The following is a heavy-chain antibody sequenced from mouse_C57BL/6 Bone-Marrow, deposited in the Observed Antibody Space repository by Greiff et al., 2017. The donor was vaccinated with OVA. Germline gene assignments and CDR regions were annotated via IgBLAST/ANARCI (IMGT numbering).Heavy chain of an antibody. J-gene: IGHJ4*01. V-gene: IGHV2-3*01. D-gene: IGHD4-1*01. CDR1: GFSLTSYG. CDR2: IRGDGST. Sequence: VKVEESGPGLVAPSQSLSISCTVSGFSLTSYGVSWVRQPPGKGLEWLGVIRGDGSTNYHSALISRLSISKDNSNCQVFLKLNSRLTDEAAAYYYAETPWAMDYWGQGTSVTVSS. CDR3: AETPWAMDY.